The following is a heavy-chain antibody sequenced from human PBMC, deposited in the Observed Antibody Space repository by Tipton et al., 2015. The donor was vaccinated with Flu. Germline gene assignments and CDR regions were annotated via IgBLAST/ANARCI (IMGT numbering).Heavy chain of an antibody. Sequence: LRLSCTVSGDSISSYYWSWIRQPPGKGLEWIGYSHYSGSTNYNPSLKSRVTISVDTSKNHLSLKLSSVTAADTAVYYCARHRRPGSWDFDYWGQGSLVTVSS. CDR1: GDSISSYY. CDR2: SHYSGST. V-gene: IGHV4-59*08. J-gene: IGHJ4*02. CDR3: ARHRRPGSWDFDY. D-gene: IGHD6-13*01.